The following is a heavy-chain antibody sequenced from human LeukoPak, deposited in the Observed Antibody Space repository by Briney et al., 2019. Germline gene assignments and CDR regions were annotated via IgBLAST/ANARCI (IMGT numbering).Heavy chain of an antibody. V-gene: IGHV3-64D*06. CDR3: VRISMGYYDY. J-gene: IGHJ4*02. D-gene: IGHD2/OR15-2a*01. Sequence: GGSLILSCSASGFTFRTYAIHWVRQAPGKRLEYVSAISSNGDNTYYGDSVKGRFTISRDNSKNTLYLQMSSLRAEDTAVYYCVRISMGYYDYWGQGTLVTVSS. CDR2: ISSNGDNT. CDR1: GFTFRTYA.